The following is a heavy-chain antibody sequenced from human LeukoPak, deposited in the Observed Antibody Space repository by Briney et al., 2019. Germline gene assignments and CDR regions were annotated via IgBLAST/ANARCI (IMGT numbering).Heavy chain of an antibody. CDR1: GYTFTDYY. V-gene: IGHV1-69-2*01. D-gene: IGHD3-22*01. CDR2: VDPEDGET. J-gene: IGHJ3*02. Sequence: ASVKISCKVSGYTFTDYYMHWVQQAPGKGLEWMGLVDPEDGETIYAEKFQGRVTITADTSTDTAYMELSSLRSEDTAVYYCATAHYYDSSGYYRRGAFDIWGQGTMVTVSS. CDR3: ATAHYYDSSGYYRRGAFDI.